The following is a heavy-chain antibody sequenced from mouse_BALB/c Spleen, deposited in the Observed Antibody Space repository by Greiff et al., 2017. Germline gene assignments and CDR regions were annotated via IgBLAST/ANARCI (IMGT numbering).Heavy chain of an antibody. D-gene: IGHD4-1*01. Sequence: EVMLVESGGGLVQPGGSRKLSCAASGFTFSSFGMHWVRQAPEKGLEWVAYISSGSSTIYYADTVKGRFTISRDNPKNTLFLQMTSLRSEDTAMYYCARVGAYYFDYWGQGTTLTVSS. CDR1: GFTFSSFG. CDR2: ISSGSSTI. V-gene: IGHV5-17*02. J-gene: IGHJ2*01. CDR3: ARVGAYYFDY.